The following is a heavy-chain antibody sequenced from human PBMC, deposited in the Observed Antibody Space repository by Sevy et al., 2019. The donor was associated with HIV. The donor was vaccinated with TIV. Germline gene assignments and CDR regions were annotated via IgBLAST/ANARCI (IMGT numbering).Heavy chain of an antibody. CDR2: ISSSSSTI. D-gene: IGHD2-15*01. CDR3: ARLNAYPIFDCSGGSCYPDAFDI. V-gene: IGHV3-48*02. Sequence: GGSLRLSCAASGFTFSSYSMNWVRQAPGKGLECVSYISSSSSTIYYADSVKGRFTISRDNAKNSLYLQMNSLRDEDTAVYYCARLNAYPIFDCSGGSCYPDAFDIWGQGTMVTVSS. CDR1: GFTFSSYS. J-gene: IGHJ3*02.